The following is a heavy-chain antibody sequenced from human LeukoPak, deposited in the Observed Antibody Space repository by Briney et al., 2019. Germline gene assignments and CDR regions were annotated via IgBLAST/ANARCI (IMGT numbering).Heavy chain of an antibody. V-gene: IGHV3-23*01. CDR1: GFTLSSYA. CDR3: AKGRGYCSSTSCQTGFDY. Sequence: GGSLRLSCAASGFTLSSYAMSWVRQAPGKGLEWVSAISGSGGSTYYADSVKGRFTISRDNSKNTLYLQMNSLRAEDTAVYYCAKGRGYCSSTSCQTGFDYWGQGTLVTVSS. CDR2: ISGSGGST. D-gene: IGHD2-2*03. J-gene: IGHJ4*02.